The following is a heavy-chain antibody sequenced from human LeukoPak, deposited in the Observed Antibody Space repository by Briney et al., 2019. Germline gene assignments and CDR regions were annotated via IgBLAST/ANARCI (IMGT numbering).Heavy chain of an antibody. V-gene: IGHV3-48*01. CDR2: ISSSSSTI. Sequence: GGSLRLSCAASGFTFSSYSMNWVRQAPGKGLEWVSCISSSSSTIYYADSVKGRFTISRDNAKNSLYLQMNSLRAEDTAVYYCARDRLELRGASYYYYMDVWGKGTTVTVSS. CDR1: GFTFSSYS. J-gene: IGHJ6*03. D-gene: IGHD1-7*01. CDR3: ARDRLELRGASYYYYMDV.